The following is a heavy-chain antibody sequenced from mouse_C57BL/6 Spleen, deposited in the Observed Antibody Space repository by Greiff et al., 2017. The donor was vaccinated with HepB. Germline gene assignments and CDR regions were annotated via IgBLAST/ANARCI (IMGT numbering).Heavy chain of an antibody. V-gene: IGHV1-82*01. CDR3: ARGGYSNLYAMDY. Sequence: VQLQQSGPELVKPGASVKISCKASGYAFSSSWMNWVKQRPGKGLEWIGRIYPGDGDTNYNGKFKGKATLTADKSSSTAYMQLSSLTSEDSAVYFCARGGYSNLYAMDYWGQGTSVTVSS. D-gene: IGHD2-5*01. CDR1: GYAFSSSW. CDR2: IYPGDGDT. J-gene: IGHJ4*01.